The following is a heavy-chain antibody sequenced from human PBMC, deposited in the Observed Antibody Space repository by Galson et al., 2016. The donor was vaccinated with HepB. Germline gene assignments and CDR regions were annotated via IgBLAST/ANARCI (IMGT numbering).Heavy chain of an antibody. CDR3: ARAYGSGTSYYSLLY. D-gene: IGHD3-10*01. Sequence: SCKASGGTFNSYTISWVRQAPGQGLEWMGGIIPVSRTTSFAQKFHGRLSITADESTNTAYMELSSLRSEDTAVYYCARAYGSGTSYYSLLYWGQGTLVTVSS. V-gene: IGHV1-69*01. J-gene: IGHJ4*02. CDR2: IIPVSRTT. CDR1: GGTFNSYT.